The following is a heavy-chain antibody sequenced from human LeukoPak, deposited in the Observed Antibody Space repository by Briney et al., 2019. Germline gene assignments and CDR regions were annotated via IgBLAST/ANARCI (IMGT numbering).Heavy chain of an antibody. Sequence: PGGSLRLSCAASAFSLNAYNMNWVRQAPGKGLEWVSSISYTGTYIYYADSVKGRFTISRDNAQNSLYLQMNSLRAEDTAVYYCARGLVGATSDYWGQGTLVTVSS. D-gene: IGHD1-26*01. V-gene: IGHV3-21*01. CDR2: ISYTGTYI. J-gene: IGHJ4*02. CDR3: ARGLVGATSDY. CDR1: AFSLNAYN.